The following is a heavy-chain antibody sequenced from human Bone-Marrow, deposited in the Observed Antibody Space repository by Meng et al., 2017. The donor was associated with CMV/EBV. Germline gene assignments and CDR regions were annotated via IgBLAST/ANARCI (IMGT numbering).Heavy chain of an antibody. D-gene: IGHD4-23*01. CDR1: GFTFSSYG. Sequence: GGSLRLSCAASGFTFSSYGMHWVRQAPGKGLEWVAFIRYDGSNKYYADSVKGRFTISRDNSKNTLYLQMNSLRAEDTAVYYCAKARSVVTPYYFDYWGQGTRVTVSS. V-gene: IGHV3-30*02. CDR3: AKARSVVTPYYFDY. CDR2: IRYDGSNK. J-gene: IGHJ4*02.